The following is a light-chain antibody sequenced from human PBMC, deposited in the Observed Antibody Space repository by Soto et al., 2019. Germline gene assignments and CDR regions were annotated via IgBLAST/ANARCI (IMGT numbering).Light chain of an antibody. CDR3: HVWDSDRDHPV. Sequence: SYELTQPPSVSVAPGKTATITCGGNNIGSKSVHWYQEKSGQAPVLVIYNEIDRPSGIPERFAGSNSGNTATLTISRVEAGDEADYYCHVWDSDRDHPVFGGGTKLTVL. J-gene: IGLJ2*01. CDR2: NEI. V-gene: IGLV3-21*04. CDR1: NIGSKS.